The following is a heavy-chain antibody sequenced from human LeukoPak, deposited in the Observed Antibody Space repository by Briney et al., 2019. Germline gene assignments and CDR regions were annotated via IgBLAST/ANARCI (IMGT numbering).Heavy chain of an antibody. D-gene: IGHD3-22*01. V-gene: IGHV3-74*01. CDR3: VPGNYYDSRGYYTFGH. Sequence: GGSLRLSCAASGFTFSRYWMHWVRQAPGKGLVWVSRINGDGSTTSYADSVKGGFTISRDNAKNTLYLQMNSLRAEHTSVYYCVPGNYYDSRGYYTFGHWGQGTLVTVSS. CDR1: GFTFSRYW. J-gene: IGHJ1*01. CDR2: INGDGSTT.